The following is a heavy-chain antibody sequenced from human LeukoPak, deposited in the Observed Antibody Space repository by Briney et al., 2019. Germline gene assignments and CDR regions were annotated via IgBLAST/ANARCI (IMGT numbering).Heavy chain of an antibody. CDR1: GGSISSSSYY. J-gene: IGHJ4*02. CDR2: IYYSGST. V-gene: IGHV4-39*07. CDR3: ARSSSTSHWSDY. Sequence: SETLSLTCTVSGGSISSSSYYWGWIRQPPGKGLEWIGSIYYSGSTYYNPSLKSRATISVDTSKNQFSLKLSSVTAADTAVYYCARSSSTSHWSDYWGQGTLVTVSS. D-gene: IGHD2-2*01.